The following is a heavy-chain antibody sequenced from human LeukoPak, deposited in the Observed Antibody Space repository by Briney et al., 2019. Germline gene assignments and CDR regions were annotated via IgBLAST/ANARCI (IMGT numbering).Heavy chain of an antibody. Sequence: PSETLSLTCSVSGGSITVYYWNWIRQSPGKGLEWIGSISYSGNTNYNPSLKSRVTISIDTSKNRFSLKVSSVIAADTAMYYCARGGSRSYTSSTLDYWGQGTLVTVSS. CDR3: ARGGSRSYTSSTLDY. D-gene: IGHD6-6*01. J-gene: IGHJ4*02. V-gene: IGHV4-59*12. CDR1: GGSITVYY. CDR2: ISYSGNT.